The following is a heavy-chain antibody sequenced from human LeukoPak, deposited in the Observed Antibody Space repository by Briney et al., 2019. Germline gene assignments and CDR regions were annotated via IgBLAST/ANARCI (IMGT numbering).Heavy chain of an antibody. CDR1: GGSFSGYY. CDR3: ARGGRWHYYGSGSGGYYFDY. J-gene: IGHJ4*02. V-gene: IGHV4-34*01. Sequence: SETLSLTCAVYGGSFSGYYWSWIRQPPGKGLEWIGEINHSGSTNYNPSLKSRVTISVDTSKNQFSLKLSPVTAADTAVYYCARGGRWHYYGSGSGGYYFDYWGQGTLVTVSS. CDR2: INHSGST. D-gene: IGHD3-10*01.